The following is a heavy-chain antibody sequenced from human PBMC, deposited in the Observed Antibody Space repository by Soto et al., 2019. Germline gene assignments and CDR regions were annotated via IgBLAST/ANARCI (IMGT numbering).Heavy chain of an antibody. Sequence: SETLSLTCSVSSGSISSSDYYWSLIRQPPGKGLEWIGYINYSGRTYYKPSLKSRLSMSIDTSKNQFSLRLTSVTVADTAVYFCARFSTLGKDYGVDGWGQGTTVTVSS. CDR1: SGSISSSDYY. CDR2: INYSGRT. J-gene: IGHJ6*02. CDR3: ARFSTLGKDYGVDG. D-gene: IGHD3-3*02. V-gene: IGHV4-30-4*01.